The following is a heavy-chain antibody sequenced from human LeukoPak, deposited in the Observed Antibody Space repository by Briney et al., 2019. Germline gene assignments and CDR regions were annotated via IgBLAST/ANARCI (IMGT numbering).Heavy chain of an antibody. CDR1: EFTFSTYW. V-gene: IGHV3-7*01. CDR2: IKQDGSEK. J-gene: IGHJ5*02. Sequence: GGSLRLSCAASEFTFSTYWMTWVRQAPGKGLEWVADIKQDGSEKYYVDSVKGRFTISRDISKNTLFLQMNSLTVEDTAVYFCVKDNPVCESWGQGTLVTVSS. CDR3: VKDNPVCES. D-gene: IGHD2-21*01.